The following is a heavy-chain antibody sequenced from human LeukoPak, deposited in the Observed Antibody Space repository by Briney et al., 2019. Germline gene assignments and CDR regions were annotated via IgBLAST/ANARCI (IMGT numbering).Heavy chain of an antibody. CDR2: ISWNGGHI. CDR3: TKDRWQERDSFDI. V-gene: IGHV3-9*01. Sequence: PGRSLRLSCAASGFTFDDYAMHWVRQAPGKGLEWVSGISWNGGHIDYADSVKGRFTISRDNAKNSLYLQMNSLRAEDTALYYCTKDRWQERDSFDIWGQGTMVTVSS. D-gene: IGHD4-23*01. CDR1: GFTFDDYA. J-gene: IGHJ3*02.